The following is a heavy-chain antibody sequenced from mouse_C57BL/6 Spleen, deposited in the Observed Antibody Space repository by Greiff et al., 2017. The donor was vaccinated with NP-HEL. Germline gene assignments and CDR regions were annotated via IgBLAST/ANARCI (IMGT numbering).Heavy chain of an antibody. CDR2: IDPSDSET. J-gene: IGHJ1*03. CDR3: ASGGVTTYFDV. Sequence: QVQLQQPGAELVRPGSSVKLSCKASGYTFTSYWMPWVKPRPIQGLEWIGNIDPSDSETHYNQKFKDKATLTVDKSSSTAYMQLSSLTSEDSAVYYCASGGVTTYFDVWGTGTTVTVSS. CDR1: GYTFTSYW. D-gene: IGHD2-2*01. V-gene: IGHV1-52*01.